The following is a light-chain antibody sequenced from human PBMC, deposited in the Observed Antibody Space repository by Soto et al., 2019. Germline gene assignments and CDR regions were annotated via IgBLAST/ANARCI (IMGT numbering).Light chain of an antibody. V-gene: IGLV2-14*03. Sequence: QSVLTQPASVSGSPGQSITFSCTGTSSDIGAYNYVSWYQHHPRKAPKLLIYDVTDRPSGVSERFSGSKSGTTASLTISGLQAKDEADYFCSSYTTINTVVVFGGGTKLTVL. CDR2: DVT. J-gene: IGLJ3*02. CDR1: SSDIGAYNY. CDR3: SSYTTINTVVV.